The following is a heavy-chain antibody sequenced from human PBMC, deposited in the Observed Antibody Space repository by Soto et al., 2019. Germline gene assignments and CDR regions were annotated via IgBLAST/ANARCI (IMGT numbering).Heavy chain of an antibody. CDR3: ARREIQGLIDY. Sequence: PSETLSLTCAVSGYSISSSNWWGWIRQPPGKGLEWIGYIYYSGTTYYNPSLKSRVTMSVDTSKNQFSLKLTSVTAVDTAVYYCARREIQGLIDYWGQGPLVTVSS. D-gene: IGHD1-26*01. V-gene: IGHV4-28*01. CDR2: IYYSGTT. CDR1: GYSISSSNW. J-gene: IGHJ4*02.